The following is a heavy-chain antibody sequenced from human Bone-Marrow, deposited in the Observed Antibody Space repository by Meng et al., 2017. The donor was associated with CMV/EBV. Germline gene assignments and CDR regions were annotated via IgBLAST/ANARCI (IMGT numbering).Heavy chain of an antibody. Sequence: SETLSLTCTVSGGSISSGGYYWSWIRQHPGKGLEWIAYIYYSGSTYYNPSLKSRVTISVDTSKNQFSLKLSSVTAADTAVYYCARGRRTSPSIDYWGQGTRVTGSS. CDR2: IYYSGST. CDR3: ARGRRTSPSIDY. V-gene: IGHV4-31*03. CDR1: GGSISSGGYY. J-gene: IGHJ4*02.